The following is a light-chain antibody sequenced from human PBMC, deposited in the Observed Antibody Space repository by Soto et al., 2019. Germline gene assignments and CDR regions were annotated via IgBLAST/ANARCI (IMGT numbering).Light chain of an antibody. CDR2: KTS. CDR3: QQYGGWPLT. CDR1: QSIGTN. Sequence: EVVMTQSPATVSVSPGERTSLSCRASQSIGTNLGWYQQKPGQAPRLLISKTSTRATCVPARFSGSGSGTEFTLTFSSLQSEDIAVYYCQQYGGWPLTFGGGNKVDI. V-gene: IGKV3-15*01. J-gene: IGKJ4*01.